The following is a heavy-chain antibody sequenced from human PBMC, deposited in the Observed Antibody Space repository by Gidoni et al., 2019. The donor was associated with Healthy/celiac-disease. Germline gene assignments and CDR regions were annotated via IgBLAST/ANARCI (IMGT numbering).Heavy chain of an antibody. Sequence: LEWVSSISSSSSYIYYADSVKGRFTISRDNAKNSLYLQMNSLRAEDTAVYYCARAGLSDDFDLNYYYMDVWGKGTTVTVSS. CDR2: ISSSSSYI. V-gene: IGHV3-21*01. D-gene: IGHD3-3*01. CDR3: ARAGLSDDFDLNYYYMDV. J-gene: IGHJ6*03.